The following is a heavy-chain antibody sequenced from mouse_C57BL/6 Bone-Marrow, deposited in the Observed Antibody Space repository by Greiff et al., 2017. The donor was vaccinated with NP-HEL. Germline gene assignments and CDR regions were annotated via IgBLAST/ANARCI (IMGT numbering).Heavy chain of an antibody. CDR3: ASTTVVATWFAY. CDR1: EYEFPSHD. CDR2: INSDGGST. Sequence: EVLLVESGGGLVQPGASLKLSCESNEYEFPSHDMSWVRKTPEKRLELVAAINSDGGSTYYPDTMERRFIISRDNTKKTLYLQMSSLRSEDTALYYCASTTVVATWFAYWGQGTLVTVSA. V-gene: IGHV5-2*01. D-gene: IGHD1-1*01. J-gene: IGHJ3*01.